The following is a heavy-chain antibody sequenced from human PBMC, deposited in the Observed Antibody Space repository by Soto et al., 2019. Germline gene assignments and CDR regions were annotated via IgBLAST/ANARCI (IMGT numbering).Heavy chain of an antibody. V-gene: IGHV1-69*01. J-gene: IGHJ4*02. CDR2: IIPIFGTA. CDR1: GGTFSSYA. Sequence: QVQLVQSGAEVKKPGSSVKVSCKASGGTFSSYAISWVRQAPGQGLEWMGWIIPIFGTANYAQKFQCRVTITADESTSTAYMELSSLRSKDTAVYYCSRVVYCSGGSCYFGFDYWGQGTLVTVSS. D-gene: IGHD2-15*01. CDR3: SRVVYCSGGSCYFGFDY.